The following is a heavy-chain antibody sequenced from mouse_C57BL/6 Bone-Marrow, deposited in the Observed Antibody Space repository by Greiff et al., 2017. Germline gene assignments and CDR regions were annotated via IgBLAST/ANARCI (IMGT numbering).Heavy chain of an antibody. CDR3: ARGVRITTVPDY. J-gene: IGHJ2*01. CDR2: IYPRSGNT. Sequence: QVQLQQSGAELARPGASVKLSCKASGYTFTSYGISWVKQRTGQGLEWIGEIYPRSGNTYYNEKFKGKATLTADKSSSTAYMELRSLTSEDAAVYFCARGVRITTVPDYWGQGTTRTVSS. CDR1: GYTFTSYG. D-gene: IGHD1-1*01. V-gene: IGHV1-81*01.